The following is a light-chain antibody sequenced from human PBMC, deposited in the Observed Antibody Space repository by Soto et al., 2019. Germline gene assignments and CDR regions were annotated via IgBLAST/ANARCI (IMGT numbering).Light chain of an antibody. Sequence: QSALTQPASVSGSPEQSITISCTGTSSDVGGYNYVSWYQQHPGKAPKLMIYEVSNRPSGVSNRFSGSKSGNTASLTISGLQAEDEGDYSCSSYTSSSTVVFGGGTKLTVL. CDR2: EVS. V-gene: IGLV2-14*01. J-gene: IGLJ2*01. CDR3: SSYTSSSTVV. CDR1: SSDVGGYNY.